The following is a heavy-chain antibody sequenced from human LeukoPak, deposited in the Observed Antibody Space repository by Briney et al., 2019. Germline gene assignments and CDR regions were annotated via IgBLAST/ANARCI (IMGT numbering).Heavy chain of an antibody. V-gene: IGHV1-69*04. Sequence: ASVKVSCKASGGTFSSYAISWVRQAPGQGLEWMGRIIPILGIANYAQKFQGRVTITAEKSTSKAYMELSSLRSEDTAVYYCARGTGTGYDYVWGSYRYKGTFDYWGQGTLVTVSS. CDR2: IIPILGIA. CDR1: GGTFSSYA. D-gene: IGHD3-16*02. J-gene: IGHJ4*02. CDR3: ARGTGTGYDYVWGSYRYKGTFDY.